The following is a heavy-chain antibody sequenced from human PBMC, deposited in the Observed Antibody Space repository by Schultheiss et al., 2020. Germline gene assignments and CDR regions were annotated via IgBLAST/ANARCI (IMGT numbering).Heavy chain of an antibody. J-gene: IGHJ5*02. V-gene: IGHV3-33*01. Sequence: GGSLRLSCAASGFTFSSYGMHWVRQAPGKGLEWVAVIWYDGSNKYYADSVKGRFTISRDNSKNTLYLQMNSLRAEDTAVYYCARDRGLMVYECNWFDPWGQGTLVTVYS. D-gene: IGHD2-8*01. CDR3: ARDRGLMVYECNWFDP. CDR1: GFTFSSYG. CDR2: IWYDGSNK.